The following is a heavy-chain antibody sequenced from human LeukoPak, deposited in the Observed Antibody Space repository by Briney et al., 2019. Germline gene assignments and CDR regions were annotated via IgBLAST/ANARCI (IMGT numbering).Heavy chain of an antibody. J-gene: IGHJ6*03. CDR3: AKGYTYAYYHYMDV. D-gene: IGHD2-2*02. CDR2: ISWNSGSI. CDR1: GFTFDDYG. Sequence: GGSLRLSCAASGFTFDDYGMHRVRQAPGKGLGWVSGISWNSGSIGYADSVKGRFTISRDNAKKLLYLQMNSLRAEDTALYYCAKGYTYAYYHYMDVWGKGTTVTVSS. V-gene: IGHV3-9*01.